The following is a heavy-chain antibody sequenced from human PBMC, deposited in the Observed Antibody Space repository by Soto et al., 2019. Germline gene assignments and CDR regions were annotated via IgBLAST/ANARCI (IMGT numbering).Heavy chain of an antibody. J-gene: IGHJ6*02. Sequence: ASVKFSCKASGGTFSSYAISWVRQAPGQGLEWMGGIIPIFGTANYAQKFQGRVTITADESTSTAYMELSSLRSEDTAVYYCASPSIAARQYYYYYGMDVWGQGTTVTVSS. CDR2: IIPIFGTA. D-gene: IGHD6-6*01. V-gene: IGHV1-69*13. CDR1: GGTFSSYA. CDR3: ASPSIAARQYYYYYGMDV.